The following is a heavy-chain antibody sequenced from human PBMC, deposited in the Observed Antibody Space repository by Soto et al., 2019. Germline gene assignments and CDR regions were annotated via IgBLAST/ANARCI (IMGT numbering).Heavy chain of an antibody. Sequence: GGSLRLSCAASGFTFSSYGMHWVRQAPGKGLEWVAVISYDGTNKYYGDSVKGRFTISRDNSKNTLYLQMNSLRDEDTAVYYCARDPAMVRGVYEYNWFDPWGQGTLVTVSS. CDR3: ARDPAMVRGVYEYNWFDP. D-gene: IGHD3-10*01. CDR2: ISYDGTNK. V-gene: IGHV3-30*03. J-gene: IGHJ5*02. CDR1: GFTFSSYG.